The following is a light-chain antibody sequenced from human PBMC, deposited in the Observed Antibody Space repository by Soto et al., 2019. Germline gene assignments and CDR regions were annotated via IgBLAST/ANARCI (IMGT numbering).Light chain of an antibody. CDR2: GAS. J-gene: IGKJ1*01. CDR3: QQYGSSPT. Sequence: EIVMTQSPATLSVSPGERATLSCRASQSISSNLAWYQQKPGQPPRLLIYGASSRATGIPDRFSGSGSGTDFTLTISRLEPEDFAVYYCQQYGSSPTFGQGTKVDIK. CDR1: QSISSN. V-gene: IGKV3-20*01.